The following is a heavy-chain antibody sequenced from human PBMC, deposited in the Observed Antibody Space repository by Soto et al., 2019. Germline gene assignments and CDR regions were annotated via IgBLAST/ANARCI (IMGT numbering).Heavy chain of an antibody. D-gene: IGHD3-16*01. CDR1: VDSFNNYA. J-gene: IGHJ6*02. V-gene: IGHV1-69*01. Sequence: VQLVQSETEVRKPGSSVKLSCKASVDSFNNYAISWVRQSPGQGLEWMGGLIPIMDLGKYAEKVQGRVTIRGAGSTGTAALGVTSLRPEGTATYFFATGAESTPGGRLDVWGPGTTVSVSS. CDR3: ATGAESTPGGRLDV. CDR2: LIPIMDLG.